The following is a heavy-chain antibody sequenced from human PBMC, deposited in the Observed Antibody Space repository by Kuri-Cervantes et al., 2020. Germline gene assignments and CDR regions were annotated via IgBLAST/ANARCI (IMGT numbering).Heavy chain of an antibody. D-gene: IGHD6-13*01. CDR1: GFTFSSYW. CDR3: ARDLLASSWYHYYYYYGMDV. V-gene: IGHV3-7*01. CDR2: IKQDGSEK. Sequence: ETLSLTCAASGFTFSSYWMSWVRQAPGKGLEWVANIKQDGSEKYYVDSVKGRFTISRDNAKNSLYLQMNSLRAEDTAVYYCARDLLASSWYHYYYYYGMDVWGQGTTVTVSS. J-gene: IGHJ6*02.